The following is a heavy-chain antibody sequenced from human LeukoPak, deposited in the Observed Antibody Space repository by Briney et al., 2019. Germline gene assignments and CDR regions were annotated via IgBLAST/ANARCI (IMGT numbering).Heavy chain of an antibody. J-gene: IGHJ4*02. CDR2: ISGSGGST. V-gene: IGHV3-23*01. D-gene: IGHD3-22*01. CDR1: GFTFSSYA. CDR3: AKWTVKYYYDSSGYYRGVFDY. Sequence: PGGSLRLSCAASGFTFSSYAMSWVRQAPGKGLEWVSAISGSGGSTYYADSVKGRFTISRDNSKNTLYLQMNSLRAEDTAVYYCAKWTVKYYYDSSGYYRGVFDYWGQGTLVTVSS.